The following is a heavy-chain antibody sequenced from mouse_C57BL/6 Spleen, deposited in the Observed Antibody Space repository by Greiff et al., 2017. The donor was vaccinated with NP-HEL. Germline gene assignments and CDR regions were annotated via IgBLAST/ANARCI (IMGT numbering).Heavy chain of an antibody. CDR3: ARSSITTDYAMDY. CDR2: IRNKANGYTT. J-gene: IGHJ4*01. Sequence: VQLKESGGGLVQPGGSLSLSCAASGFTFTDYYMSWVRQPPGKALEWLGFIRNKANGYTTEYSASVKGRFTISRDNSQSILYRQMNALRAEDSATYYCARSSITTDYAMDYWGQGTSVTVSS. CDR1: GFTFTDYY. V-gene: IGHV7-3*01. D-gene: IGHD1-2*01.